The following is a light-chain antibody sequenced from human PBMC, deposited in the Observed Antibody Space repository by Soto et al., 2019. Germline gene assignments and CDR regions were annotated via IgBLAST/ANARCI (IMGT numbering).Light chain of an antibody. CDR2: DAS. CDR3: QQDNSYASA. J-gene: IGKJ1*01. V-gene: IGKV1-5*01. Sequence: DIPMTQSPSTLSASVGDRVTITCRASQSISHFLAWYQQKPGKVPKLLIYDASNLGSGVPSRFSGSGSGTDFTLTISGLQPDDFTTYYCQQDNSYASAFGQGTKVDIK. CDR1: QSISHF.